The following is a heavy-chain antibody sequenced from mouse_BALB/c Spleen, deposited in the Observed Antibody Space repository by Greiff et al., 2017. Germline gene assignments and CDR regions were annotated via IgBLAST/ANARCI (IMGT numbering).Heavy chain of an antibody. J-gene: IGHJ4*01. CDR1: GYTFTSYW. V-gene: IGHV1-7*01. Sequence: VQLQQSGAELAKPGASVKMSCKASGYTFTSYWMHWVKQRPGQGLEWIGYINPSTGYTEYNQKFKDKATLTADKSSSTAYMQLSSLTSEDSAVYYCADLTEAMDYWGQGTSVTVSS. CDR3: ADLTEAMDY. CDR2: INPSTGYT.